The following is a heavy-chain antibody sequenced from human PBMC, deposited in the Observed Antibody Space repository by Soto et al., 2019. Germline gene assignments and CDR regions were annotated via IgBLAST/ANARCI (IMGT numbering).Heavy chain of an antibody. CDR3: VRDGYPGVYFDY. CDR1: GFSFGNYG. Sequence: HPGGSLRLSCLGSGFSFGNYGMNWVRQAPGKGLEWIAYIRSTANIIFYADSVKGRFTISRDDVKNSSYLQVSSLKVEDTALYYCVRDGYPGVYFDYWGQGALVTVPQ. J-gene: IGHJ4*02. CDR2: IRSTANII. D-gene: IGHD6-13*01. V-gene: IGHV3-48*01.